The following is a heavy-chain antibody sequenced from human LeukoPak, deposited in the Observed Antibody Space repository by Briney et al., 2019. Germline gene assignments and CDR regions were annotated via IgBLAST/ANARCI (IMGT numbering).Heavy chain of an antibody. CDR3: ARDPRALYGSGTFWFNP. Sequence: SETLSLACTVSGYSISSGYYWGWIRQPPGKGLEWIGRIYTSGSTNYNPSLKSRVTMSVDTSKNQFSLKLSSVTAADTAVYYCARDPRALYGSGTFWFNPWGQGTLVTVSS. J-gene: IGHJ5*02. D-gene: IGHD3-10*01. CDR2: IYTSGST. CDR1: GYSISSGYY. V-gene: IGHV4-38-2*02.